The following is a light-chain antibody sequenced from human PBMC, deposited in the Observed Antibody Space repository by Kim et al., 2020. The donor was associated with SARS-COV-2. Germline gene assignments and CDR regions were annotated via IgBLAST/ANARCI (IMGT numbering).Light chain of an antibody. J-gene: IGKJ4*01. V-gene: IGKV3-15*01. CDR1: QSVSSN. CDR2: DAS. CDR3: HQYNNWPLT. Sequence: SMSPGERATLSCRASQSVSSNLAWYQQKPGQAPRLLIYDASTRATGIPARFSGSGSGTQFTLTISSLQSEDFAVYYCHQYNNWPLTFGGGTKVEI.